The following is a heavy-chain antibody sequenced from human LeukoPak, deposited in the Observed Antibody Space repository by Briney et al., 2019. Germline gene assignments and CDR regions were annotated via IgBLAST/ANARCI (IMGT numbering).Heavy chain of an antibody. D-gene: IGHD1-26*01. V-gene: IGHV3-30-3*01. CDR1: GFSFRDYA. J-gene: IGHJ4*03. CDR3: ARDPAPGIPDYLDY. CDR2: ISSDATIT. Sequence: GTSLRLSCAASGFSFRDYAMHWVRQAPGKGLEWVAVISSDATITVYLDSVKGRFTISRDNSNNILQLQMDSLRTEDTALYFCARDPAPGIPDYLDYWGHRTLVTVSS.